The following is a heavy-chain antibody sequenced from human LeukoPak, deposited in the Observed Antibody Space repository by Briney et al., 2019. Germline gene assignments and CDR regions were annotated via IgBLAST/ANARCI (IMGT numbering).Heavy chain of an antibody. CDR2: IYNSGST. Sequence: PSETLSLTCTVSGGSISSNYWSWIRQPPGKGLEWIGYIYNSGSTTYNPSLKSRVTISVDPSRRQFSRKLSSVTAADTAVYYCAGASRVRLDYWGQGTLVTVSS. CDR3: AGASRVRLDY. J-gene: IGHJ4*02. D-gene: IGHD4/OR15-4a*01. CDR1: GGSISSNY. V-gene: IGHV4-59*01.